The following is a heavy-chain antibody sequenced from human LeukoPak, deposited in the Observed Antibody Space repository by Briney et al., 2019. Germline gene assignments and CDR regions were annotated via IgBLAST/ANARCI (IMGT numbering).Heavy chain of an antibody. Sequence: GGSLRLSCAASGFSFTYYNMNWVRQAPGKGLEWVSSISSSGSFIYYADSVKGRFTISRDNAKNSLYLQMNSLRAEDTAVYYCARWDIVVVPAAGNHYYYYMDVWGKGTTVTVSS. J-gene: IGHJ6*03. D-gene: IGHD2-2*01. CDR3: ARWDIVVVPAAGNHYYYYMDV. CDR2: ISSSGSFI. CDR1: GFSFTYYN. V-gene: IGHV3-21*01.